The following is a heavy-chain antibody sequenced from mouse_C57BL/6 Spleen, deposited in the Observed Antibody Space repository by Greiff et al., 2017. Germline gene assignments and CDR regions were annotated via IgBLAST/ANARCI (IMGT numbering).Heavy chain of an antibody. CDR2: IRLKSDNYAT. CDR1: GFTFSNYW. V-gene: IGHV6-3*01. J-gene: IGHJ3*01. CDR3: TAGVNDWFAY. Sequence: EVKVEESGGGLVQPGGSMKLSCVASGFTFSNYWMNWVRQSPEKGLEWVAQIRLKSDNYATHYAESVKGRFTISRDDSKSSVYLQMNNLRAEDTGIYYCTAGVNDWFAYWGQGTLVTVSA. D-gene: IGHD2-1*01.